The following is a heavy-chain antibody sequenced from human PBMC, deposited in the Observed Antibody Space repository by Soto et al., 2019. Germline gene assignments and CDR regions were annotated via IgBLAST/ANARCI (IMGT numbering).Heavy chain of an antibody. CDR1: GGSISTYY. CDR3: ARAGAARYFDY. Sequence: SETLSLTCTVSGGSISTYYWSWIRQPPGKGLEWIGYIYYTGSTNYNPSLKSRVTISIDTSKSQFSLKLSSVTAADTAVYYCARAGAARYFDYWGQGTLVTVSS. V-gene: IGHV4-59*01. J-gene: IGHJ4*02. D-gene: IGHD6-13*01. CDR2: IYYTGST.